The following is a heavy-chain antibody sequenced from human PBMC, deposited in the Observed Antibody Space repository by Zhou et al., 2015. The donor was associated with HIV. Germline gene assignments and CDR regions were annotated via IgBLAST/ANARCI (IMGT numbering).Heavy chain of an antibody. Sequence: QVQLVQSGAEVKKPGSSVKVSCKASGGTFNSYAITWVRQAPGQGLEWMGGIIPIVNTANYAQKFQGRVTITADESTSAAYMELSRLRSEDTGVYYCARDGKGYGDYVRLSTMDVVGPGDYGHRLL. V-gene: IGHV1-69*12. CDR1: GGTFNSYA. D-gene: IGHD4-17*01. CDR3: ARDGKGYGDYVRLSTMDV. J-gene: IGHJ6*02. CDR2: IIPIVNTA.